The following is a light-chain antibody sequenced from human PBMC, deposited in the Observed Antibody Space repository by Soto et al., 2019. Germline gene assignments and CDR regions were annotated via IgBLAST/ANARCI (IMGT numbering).Light chain of an antibody. V-gene: IGKV1-33*01. CDR2: DVS. Sequence: DIQMTQSPSSLSTSVGDRVTITCQASQDTSDNLNWYQQKQGKAPKVLISDVSNLETGVSSRFSGSGSGTDFTFTISSLQAEDVVTYYCQQYDDLPITFGQGTRLEIK. J-gene: IGKJ5*01. CDR3: QQYDDLPIT. CDR1: QDTSDN.